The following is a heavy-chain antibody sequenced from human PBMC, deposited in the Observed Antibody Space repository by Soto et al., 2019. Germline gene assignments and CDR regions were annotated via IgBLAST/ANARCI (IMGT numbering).Heavy chain of an antibody. CDR1: GFTFSSYA. D-gene: IGHD4-17*01. CDR3: ANSYGDPVGDY. Sequence: GGSLRLSCAASGFTFSSYAMSWVRQAPGKGLEWVSAISGSGGSTYYADSVKGRFTISRDNSKNTPYLQMNSLRAEDTAVYYCANSYGDPVGDYWGQGTLVTVSS. CDR2: ISGSGGST. V-gene: IGHV3-23*01. J-gene: IGHJ4*02.